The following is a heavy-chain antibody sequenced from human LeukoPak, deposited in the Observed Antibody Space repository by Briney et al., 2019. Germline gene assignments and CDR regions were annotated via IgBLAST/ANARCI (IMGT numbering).Heavy chain of an antibody. CDR1: GFTFDDYA. CDR3: AKSSDSDVFDI. Sequence: GGSLRLSCAASGFTFDDYAIHWVRQAPGKGLEWVSGISWNSDSIGYADSVKGRFTISRDNAKNSLYLQMNGLRAEDTALYYCAKSSDSDVFDIWGQGTMVTVSS. J-gene: IGHJ3*02. CDR2: ISWNSDSI. V-gene: IGHV3-9*01.